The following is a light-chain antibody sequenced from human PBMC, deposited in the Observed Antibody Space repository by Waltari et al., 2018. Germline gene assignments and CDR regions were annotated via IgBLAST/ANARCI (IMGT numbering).Light chain of an antibody. CDR3: QQYPRT. J-gene: IGKJ1*01. CDR2: KAS. V-gene: IGKV1-5*03. CDR1: QSISSW. Sequence: DIQMTQSPSTLSASVGDRVTITCRASQSISSWLAWYQQKPWKAPKLLIYKASSLESGVPSRFSGSGSETEFTLTISSLQPDDFATYYCQQYPRTFGQGTKLEIK.